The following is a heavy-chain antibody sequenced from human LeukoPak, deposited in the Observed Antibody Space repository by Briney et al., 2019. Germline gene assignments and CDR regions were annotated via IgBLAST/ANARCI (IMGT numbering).Heavy chain of an antibody. V-gene: IGHV3-15*01. Sequence: PGGSLRLSCAASGFTFSNAWMSWVRQAPGKGLEWVGRIKSKTDGGTTDYAAPVKGRFTISRDDSKNTLYLQMNSLKTEDTAVYYCTTEDEKRGYSGSIRFDYWGQGTLVTVSS. CDR3: TTEDEKRGYSGSIRFDY. CDR2: IKSKTDGGTT. D-gene: IGHD5-12*01. J-gene: IGHJ4*02. CDR1: GFTFSNAW.